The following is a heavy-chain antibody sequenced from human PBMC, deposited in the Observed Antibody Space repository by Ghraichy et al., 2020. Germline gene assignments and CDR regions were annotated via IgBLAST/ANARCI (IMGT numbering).Heavy chain of an antibody. CDR3: VRGEKGNSGWSGITEGFEP. J-gene: IGHJ5*02. CDR2: ISDTGNIK. CDR1: GFTFSDYY. D-gene: IGHD6-19*01. V-gene: IGHV3-11*01. Sequence: GGSLRLSCGASGFTFSDYYMSWIRQAPGEGLEWISYISDTGNIKKYADSVKGRFTISRDNTKKSLDLQMNGRTADDTAVYYCVRGEKGNSGWSGITEGFEPWGQGTLVTVSS.